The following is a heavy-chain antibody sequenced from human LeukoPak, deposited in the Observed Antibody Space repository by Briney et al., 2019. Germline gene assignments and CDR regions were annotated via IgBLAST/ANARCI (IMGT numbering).Heavy chain of an antibody. Sequence: GGSLRLSCAASVFTVSSNYMSWVRQAPGKGLEWVSVIYSGGSTYYADSVKGRFTISRDNSKNTLYLQMNSLRAEDTAVYYCASSVRGATEYYFDYWGQGTLVTVSS. D-gene: IGHD1-26*01. CDR3: ASSVRGATEYYFDY. V-gene: IGHV3-53*01. J-gene: IGHJ4*02. CDR1: VFTVSSNY. CDR2: IYSGGST.